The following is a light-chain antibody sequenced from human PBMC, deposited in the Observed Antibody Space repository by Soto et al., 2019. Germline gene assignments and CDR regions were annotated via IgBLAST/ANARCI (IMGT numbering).Light chain of an antibody. CDR3: GTWDSSVSGV. CDR1: SSNIGNNY. J-gene: IGLJ1*01. V-gene: IGLV1-51*01. CDR2: DNN. Sequence: QSVLTQPPSVSAAPGQKVTISCSGSSSNIGNNYVSWYQQLPGTAPKLLIYDNNKRPSGIPDRFSGSKSGTSATLGITGLQTGDEADYYCGTWDSSVSGVFGTGTKVPS.